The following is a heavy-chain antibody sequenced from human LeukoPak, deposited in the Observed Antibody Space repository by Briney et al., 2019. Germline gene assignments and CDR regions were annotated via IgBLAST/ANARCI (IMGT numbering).Heavy chain of an antibody. D-gene: IGHD3-3*01. CDR1: GYTFTGYY. V-gene: IGHV1-2*02. CDR3: ARVVTYYDFWSGYYIFDY. Sequence: ASVKVSCKASGYTFTGYYMHWVRQAPGQGLEWMGWINPNSGGTNYAQKFQGRVTMTRDTSISTAYMELSRLRSDDTAVYYCARVVTYYDFWSGYYIFDYWGQGTLVTVSS. J-gene: IGHJ4*02. CDR2: INPNSGGT.